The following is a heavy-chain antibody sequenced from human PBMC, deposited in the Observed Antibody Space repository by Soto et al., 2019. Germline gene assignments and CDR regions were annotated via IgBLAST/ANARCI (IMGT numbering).Heavy chain of an antibody. D-gene: IGHD2-2*01. CDR3: ARQTNTDIVVVPAANLYDYYGMDV. CDR2: IDPSDSYT. V-gene: IGHV5-10-1*01. J-gene: IGHJ6*02. CDR1: GYGFTSYW. Sequence: GESLRISWRGSGYGFTSYWVSWVRQMPGKGLEWMGRIDPSDSYTNYSPSFQGHVTISADKSISTAYLQWSSLKASDTAMYYCARQTNTDIVVVPAANLYDYYGMDVWGQGTTVTVSS.